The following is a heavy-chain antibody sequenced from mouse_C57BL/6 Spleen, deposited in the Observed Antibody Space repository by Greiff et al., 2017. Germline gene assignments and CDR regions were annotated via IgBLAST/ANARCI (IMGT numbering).Heavy chain of an antibody. J-gene: IGHJ4*01. CDR2: ISSGGSYT. V-gene: IGHV5-6*01. Sequence: EVQRVESGGDLVKPGGSLKLSCAASGFTFSSYGMSWVRQTPDKRLVWVATISSGGSYTYYTDSVKGRFTISRDNAKNTLYLQMSSLKSEDTAMYYCARRITGTSMDYWGQGTSVTVSS. D-gene: IGHD4-1*01. CDR1: GFTFSSYG. CDR3: ARRITGTSMDY.